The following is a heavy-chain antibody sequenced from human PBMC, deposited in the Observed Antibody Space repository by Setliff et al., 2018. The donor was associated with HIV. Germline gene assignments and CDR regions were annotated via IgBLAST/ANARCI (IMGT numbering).Heavy chain of an antibody. D-gene: IGHD2-2*01. CDR3: ARYVPADASFDY. V-gene: IGHV1-2*02. J-gene: IGHJ4*02. CDR2: IKPNRGVT. CDR1: GFAFTNFH. Sequence: ASVKVSCKASGFAFTNFHIHWVRQAPGQGLEWMGSIKPNRGVTKYAQTFQGRVTMTRDTSISTAYMEVRSLRSDDTAVYFCARYVPADASFDYWGPGTLVTVSS.